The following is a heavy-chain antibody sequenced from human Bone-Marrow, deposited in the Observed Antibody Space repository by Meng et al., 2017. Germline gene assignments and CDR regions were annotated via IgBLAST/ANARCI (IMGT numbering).Heavy chain of an antibody. CDR2: VSWNSGTL. CDR1: GFIFDNYA. V-gene: IGHV3-9*01. CDR3: AKAPSLGLSFGWFDP. D-gene: IGHD3-16*02. J-gene: IGHJ5*02. Sequence: SLKISCEGSGFIFDNYAMHWVRQVPGKGLEWVSGVSWNSGTLGYADSVKGRFTISRDNAKNSLYLQMNSLRAEDTALYYCAKAPSLGLSFGWFDPWGQGTLVTVPQ.